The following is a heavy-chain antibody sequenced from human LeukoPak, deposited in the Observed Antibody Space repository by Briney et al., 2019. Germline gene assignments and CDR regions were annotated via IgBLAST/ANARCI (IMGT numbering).Heavy chain of an antibody. CDR1: GFTFSSYA. Sequence: GGSLRLSCVASGFTFSSYAMSWVRQPPGKGLEWVSAISGSGGSTYYADSVKGRFTISRDNAKNTLSLQMNSLRAEDTAVYYCAREVDTAMVKDYWGQGTLVTVSS. CDR2: ISGSGGST. V-gene: IGHV3-23*01. D-gene: IGHD5-18*01. CDR3: AREVDTAMVKDY. J-gene: IGHJ4*02.